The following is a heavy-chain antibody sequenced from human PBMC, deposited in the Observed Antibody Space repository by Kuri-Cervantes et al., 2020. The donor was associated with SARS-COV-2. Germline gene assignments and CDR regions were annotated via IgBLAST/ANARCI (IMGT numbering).Heavy chain of an antibody. Sequence: SETLSLTCTVSGGSISSSGYYWGWIRQPPGKGLEWIGSIYYSGSTYYNPSLKSRVTISVDTSKNQFSLKLSSVTAADTAVYYCAVYSSSPYYYYMDVWGKGTTVTVSS. CDR3: AVYSSSPYYYYMDV. V-gene: IGHV4-39*07. CDR1: GGSISSSGYY. J-gene: IGHJ6*03. CDR2: IYYSGST. D-gene: IGHD6-13*01.